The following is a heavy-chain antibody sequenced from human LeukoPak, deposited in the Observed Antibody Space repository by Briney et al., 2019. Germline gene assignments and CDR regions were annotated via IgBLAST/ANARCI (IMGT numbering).Heavy chain of an antibody. V-gene: IGHV3-23*01. D-gene: IGHD2/OR15-2a*01. CDR1: GFTFRNYA. CDR2: ISYSGGST. J-gene: IGHJ4*02. Sequence: GGSLRLSCVASGFTFRNYAMSWVRQAPGKGLEWVSVISYSGGSTYYADSVKGRFTISRDNSKNTLYLQMNSLRAEDTAVYYCARFLVPDYWGQGTLVTVSS. CDR3: ARFLVPDY.